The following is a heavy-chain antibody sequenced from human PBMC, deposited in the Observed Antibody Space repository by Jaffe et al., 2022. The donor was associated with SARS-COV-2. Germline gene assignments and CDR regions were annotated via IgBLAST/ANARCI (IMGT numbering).Heavy chain of an antibody. CDR1: GFTFSSYA. V-gene: IGHV3-23*04. J-gene: IGHJ4*02. Sequence: EVQLVESGGGLVQPGGSLRLSCEASGFTFSSYAMTWVRQAPGKGLEWVSAISDNSGGTYYADSVKGRFTVSRDNSKNTLYLQMNSLRAEDTALYYCAKETGSSAYYPFDYWGQGTLVTVSS. CDR2: ISDNSGGT. D-gene: IGHD3-22*01. CDR3: AKETGSSAYYPFDY.